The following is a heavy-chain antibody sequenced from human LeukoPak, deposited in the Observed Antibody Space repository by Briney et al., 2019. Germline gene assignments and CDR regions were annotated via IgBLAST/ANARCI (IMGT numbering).Heavy chain of an antibody. V-gene: IGHV3-33*01. CDR2: IWHDGSKQ. Sequence: GGSLRLSCAASGFAFSGHGMHWIRQAPGKGLEWVAVIWHDGSKQLYADSVKGRFSISRDDSTSTLYLQMNSLRAEDTAVYYCAREDSSGWFSAYWGQGTLVTVSS. J-gene: IGHJ4*02. CDR3: AREDSSGWFSAY. CDR1: GFAFSGHG. D-gene: IGHD6-19*01.